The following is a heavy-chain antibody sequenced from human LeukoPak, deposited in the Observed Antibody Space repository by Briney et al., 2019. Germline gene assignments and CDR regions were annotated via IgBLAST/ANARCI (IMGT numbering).Heavy chain of an antibody. Sequence: GASVKVSCKASGYTFTSYGISWVRQAPGQGLEWMGWISAYNVNTNYVQKVQGRVTMTTDTSTSTAYMELRSLRSDDTAVYYCARESNLGIVGATIGYWGQGTLVTVSS. J-gene: IGHJ4*02. CDR3: ARESNLGIVGATIGY. D-gene: IGHD1-26*01. CDR1: GYTFTSYG. V-gene: IGHV1-18*01. CDR2: ISAYNVNT.